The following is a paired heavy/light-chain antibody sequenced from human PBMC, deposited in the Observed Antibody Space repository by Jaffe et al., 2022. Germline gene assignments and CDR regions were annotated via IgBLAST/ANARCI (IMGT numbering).Heavy chain of an antibody. D-gene: IGHD1-26*01. CDR3: ARTHVGAAPYDAFDL. V-gene: IGHV4-59*01. Sequence: QVQLQESGPGLVKPSETLSLTCTFSGGSISGYYWSWVRQTPGKGLEWIGYIGYIYYSESTKYNSSLKSRVSISVDTSRNQFALRLSSVTAADTAIYYCARTHVGAAPYDAFDLWGQGTLVTVSS. CDR1: GGSISGYY. CDR2: IYYSEST. J-gene: IGHJ3*01.
Light chain of an antibody. CDR1: KLGDKY. CDR2: QNT. J-gene: IGLJ2*01. Sequence: SYELTQPPSVSVSPGQTSSITCSGDKLGDKYAHWYQQKPGQSPVLLIYQNTKRPSGIPDRFSGSNSGNTATLTISGTQTTDEADYYCQAWDSSTAVFGGGTKLTVL. CDR3: QAWDSSTAV. V-gene: IGLV3-1*01.